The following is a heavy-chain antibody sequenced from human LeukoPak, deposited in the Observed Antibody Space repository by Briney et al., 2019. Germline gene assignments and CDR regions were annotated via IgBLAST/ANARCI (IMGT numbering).Heavy chain of an antibody. D-gene: IGHD3-22*01. Sequence: PGGSLRLSCAASGFTFSSYAMSWVRQAPGKGLEWVSAISGSGGSTYYADPVKGRFTISRDNSKNTLYLQMNSLRAEDTAVYYCAKVRYYYDSSGYPYYYYMDVWGKGTTVTVSS. CDR3: AKVRYYYDSSGYPYYYYMDV. CDR1: GFTFSSYA. J-gene: IGHJ6*03. CDR2: ISGSGGST. V-gene: IGHV3-23*01.